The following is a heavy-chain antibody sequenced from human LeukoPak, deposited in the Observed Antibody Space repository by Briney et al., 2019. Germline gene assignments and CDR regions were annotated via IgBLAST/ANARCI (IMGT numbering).Heavy chain of an antibody. Sequence: LSXXASGFTVSSNYMSWVRQAPGKGLEWVSVIYSGGSTYYADSVKGRFTISRDNSKNKLYLQMNRLRGDDTAVYYCARDPSPDFDYWGQGTLVTVSS. V-gene: IGHV3-66*02. D-gene: IGHD6-6*01. CDR3: ARDPSPDFDY. CDR2: IYSGGST. CDR1: GFTVSSNY. J-gene: IGHJ4*02.